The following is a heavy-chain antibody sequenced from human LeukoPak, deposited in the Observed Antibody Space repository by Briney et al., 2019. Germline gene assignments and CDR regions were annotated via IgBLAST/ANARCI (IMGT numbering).Heavy chain of an antibody. J-gene: IGHJ4*02. CDR2: IYYSGST. CDR3: ARQGDFWSGYLGY. CDR1: GGSISSSSYY. Sequence: SETLSPTGTVSGGSISSSSYYWGWIRQPPGKGLEWIGSIYYSGSTYYNPSLKSRVTISVDTSKNQFSLKLSSVTAADTAVYYCARQGDFWSGYLGYWGQGTLVTVPS. V-gene: IGHV4-39*01. D-gene: IGHD3-3*01.